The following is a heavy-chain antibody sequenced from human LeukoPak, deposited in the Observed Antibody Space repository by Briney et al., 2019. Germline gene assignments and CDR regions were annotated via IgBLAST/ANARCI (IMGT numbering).Heavy chain of an antibody. CDR2: IYPGDSDT. CDR1: GYSFTSYW. J-gene: IGHJ5*02. D-gene: IGHD5-18*01. Sequence: PGESLKISCKGSGYSFTSYWIGWVRQMPGKGLEWMGIIYPGDSDTRCSPSFQGQVTISADKSISTAYLQWSSLKASDTAMYYCARMGDTAMVRANWFDPWGQGTLVTVSS. CDR3: ARMGDTAMVRANWFDP. V-gene: IGHV5-51*03.